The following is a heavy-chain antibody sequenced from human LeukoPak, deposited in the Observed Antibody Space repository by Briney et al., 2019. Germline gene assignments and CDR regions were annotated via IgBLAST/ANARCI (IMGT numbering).Heavy chain of an antibody. V-gene: IGHV1-18*01. D-gene: IGHD3-9*01. J-gene: IGHJ4*02. CDR2: SAYNGDT. CDR1: GYTFTSFG. Sequence: ASVKVSCKASGYTFTSFGISWVRQAPGQGLEGMGCSAYNGDTNYAKKFQGRVTMTTDTSTSTAYMELRSLRSDDTAVYYCARATGSISDFDYWGQGTLVTVSS. CDR3: ARATGSISDFDY.